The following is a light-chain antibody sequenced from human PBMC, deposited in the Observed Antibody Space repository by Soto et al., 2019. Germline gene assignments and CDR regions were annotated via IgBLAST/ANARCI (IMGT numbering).Light chain of an antibody. Sequence: QSALTQPASVSGSPGQSITIACTGTNRDVGSYNLVSWYQQRPGEAPKLIISEVRNRPSGISYRFTGSKSGNTASLTISGLQADDEADYYCSSYTTRSTLVFGGGTKVTVL. J-gene: IGLJ3*02. V-gene: IGLV2-14*01. CDR3: SSYTTRSTLV. CDR1: NRDVGSYNL. CDR2: EVR.